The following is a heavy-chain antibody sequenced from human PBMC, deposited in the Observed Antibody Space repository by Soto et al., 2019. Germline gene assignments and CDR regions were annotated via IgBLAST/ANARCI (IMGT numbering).Heavy chain of an antibody. CDR2: INPSGGST. V-gene: IGHV1-46*01. J-gene: IGHJ4*02. Sequence: GASVKVSCKASGYTFTSYYMHWVRQAPGQGLEWMGIINPSGGSTSYAQKFQGRVTMTRDTSTGTVYMELSSLRSEDTAVYYCASNPPRVSWTYYFDYWGQGTLVTVSS. D-gene: IGHD3-3*01. CDR1: GYTFTSYY. CDR3: ASNPPRVSWTYYFDY.